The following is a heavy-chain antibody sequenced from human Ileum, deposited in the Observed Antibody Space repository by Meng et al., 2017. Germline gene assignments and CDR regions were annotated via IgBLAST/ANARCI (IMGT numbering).Heavy chain of an antibody. CDR3: AREKSRFGELEL. V-gene: IGHV3-30*04. CDR2: ISKEGTLE. Sequence: GGSLTLSCAASGFTFSSYAMRWVRQAPGKGPEWMTVISKEGTLEFYADSVKGRFTISRDNSKNTLNLQMNSLRVEDTAVYYCAREKSRFGELELWGQGTLVTVSS. CDR1: GFTFSSYA. D-gene: IGHD3-10*01. J-gene: IGHJ1*01.